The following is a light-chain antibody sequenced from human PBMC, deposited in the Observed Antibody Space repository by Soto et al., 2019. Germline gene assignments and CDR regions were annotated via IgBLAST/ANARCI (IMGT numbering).Light chain of an antibody. CDR2: GVS. V-gene: IGLV2-14*01. J-gene: IGLJ2*01. CDR1: SSDVGDYNY. Sequence: QSALTQPASVSGSPGQSITISCTGTSSDVGDYNYVSWYQQHPGKAPKLIIYGVSNRPSGISNRFSGSKSGNTASLTISGLQAEDEGDYYCSSYTSTNTLVFGGGTQLTVL. CDR3: SSYTSTNTLV.